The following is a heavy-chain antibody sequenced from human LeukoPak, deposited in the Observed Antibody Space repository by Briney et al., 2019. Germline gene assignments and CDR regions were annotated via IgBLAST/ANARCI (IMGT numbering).Heavy chain of an antibody. V-gene: IGHV3-30*03. CDR1: GFPFSSYG. D-gene: IGHD5-24*01. Sequence: GGSLRLSCAASGFPFSSYGMHWVRQAPGKGLEWVAAISNDGNNKFYADSVKGRFTISRDNPKNTMNLQMNSLRADDTAVYYCARGLQENLAWLKAFSAFDIWGQGTMVTVSS. J-gene: IGHJ3*02. CDR3: ARGLQENLAWLKAFSAFDI. CDR2: ISNDGNNK.